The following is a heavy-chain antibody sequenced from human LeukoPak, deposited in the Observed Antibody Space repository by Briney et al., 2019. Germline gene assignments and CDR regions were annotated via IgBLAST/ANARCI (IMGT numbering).Heavy chain of an antibody. V-gene: IGHV3-21*01. D-gene: IGHD3-10*01. CDR2: ISSSSSYI. CDR3: ARVRYGSGSRIPDY. J-gene: IGHJ4*02. CDR1: GFTFSSYS. Sequence: GGSLRLSCAASGFTFSSYSMYWVRQAPGKGLEWVSSISSSSSYIYYADSVKGRFTISRDNAKNSLYLQMNSLRAEDTAVYYCARVRYGSGSRIPDYWGQGTLVTVSS.